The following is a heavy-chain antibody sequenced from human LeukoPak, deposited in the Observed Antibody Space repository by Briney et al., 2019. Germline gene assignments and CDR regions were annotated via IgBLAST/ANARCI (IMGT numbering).Heavy chain of an antibody. CDR2: ISSSGSNR. V-gene: IGHV3-11*04. J-gene: IGHJ4*02. CDR3: AKEASRGYSFAYTPIEKPYYFDY. CDR1: GFTFSNYY. D-gene: IGHD5-18*01. Sequence: GGSLRLSCVASGFTFSNYYMSWIRQAPGKGLEWVSYISSSGSNRYYADSVKGRFTISRDNSKNTLFLQMNSLRVEDTAVYYCAKEASRGYSFAYTPIEKPYYFDYWGQGTLVTVSS.